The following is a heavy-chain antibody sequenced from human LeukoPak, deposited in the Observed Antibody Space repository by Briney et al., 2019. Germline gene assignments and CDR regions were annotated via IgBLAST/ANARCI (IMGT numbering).Heavy chain of an antibody. V-gene: IGHV4-34*01. Sequence: SETLSLTCAVYGGSSSGYYWSWIRQPPGKGLEWIGEINHSGSTNYNPSLKSRVTISVDTSKNQFSLKLSSVTAADTAVYYCARPLFYYGSGSYSYWGQGTLVTVSS. J-gene: IGHJ4*02. CDR1: GGSSSGYY. CDR3: ARPLFYYGSGSYSY. D-gene: IGHD3-10*01. CDR2: INHSGST.